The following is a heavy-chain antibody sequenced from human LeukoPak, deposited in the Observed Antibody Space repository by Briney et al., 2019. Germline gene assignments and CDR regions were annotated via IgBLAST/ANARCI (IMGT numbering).Heavy chain of an antibody. Sequence: ASVKVSCKASGYTFTGYYMHWVRQAPGQGLEWMGWINPNSGGTNYAQKFQGWVTMTRDTSISTAYMELSGLRSDDTAVYYCARDRAPLLWFGEGTFFDYWGQGTLVTVSS. CDR2: INPNSGGT. J-gene: IGHJ4*02. D-gene: IGHD3-10*01. V-gene: IGHV1-2*04. CDR1: GYTFTGYY. CDR3: ARDRAPLLWFGEGTFFDY.